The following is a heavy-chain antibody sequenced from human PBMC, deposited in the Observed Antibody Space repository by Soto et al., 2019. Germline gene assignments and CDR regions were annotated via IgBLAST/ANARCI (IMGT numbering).Heavy chain of an antibody. V-gene: IGHV3-30-3*01. CDR3: APDSYDRSGYKGNFDY. CDR1: GFTFSSYA. J-gene: IGHJ4*02. CDR2: ISYDGSNK. D-gene: IGHD3-22*01. Sequence: QVQLVESGGGVVQPGRSLRLSCAASGFTFSSYAMHWVRQAPGKGLEWVAVISYDGSNKYYADSVKGRFIISRDNSQNTLYLQMNSLRAEDTAVYYCAPDSYDRSGYKGNFDYWRQGTLVTVSS.